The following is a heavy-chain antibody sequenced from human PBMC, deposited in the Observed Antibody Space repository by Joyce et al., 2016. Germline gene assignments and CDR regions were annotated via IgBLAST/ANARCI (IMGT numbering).Heavy chain of an antibody. CDR2: VTTSGGET. D-gene: IGHD2-15*01. CDR1: EFTFSNYA. CDR3: TQGSNCDLGTCFSPLE. V-gene: IGHV3-23*01. J-gene: IGHJ4*02. Sequence: EVQLLESGGGLIQPGGSLRLSCTASEFTFSNYAMTWVRQAPGKWLQWVSGVTTSGGETYYADSVKGRFTSSRDNSKNTVYLQLNSLRAEDTAIYYCTQGSNCDLGTCFSPLEWGQGTLVTVSS.